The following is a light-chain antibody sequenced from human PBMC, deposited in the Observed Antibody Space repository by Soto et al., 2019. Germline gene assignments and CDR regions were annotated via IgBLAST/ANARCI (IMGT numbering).Light chain of an antibody. V-gene: IGKV3-20*01. CDR3: QQYGSSRWT. CDR1: QSVSSSY. J-gene: IGKJ1*01. CDR2: GAS. Sequence: EIGLTQAPGTLSLSPGERATLSCRASQSVSSSYLAWYQQKPGQAPRLLIYGASTRATGIPDSFSGSGSGTDFTLTISTLEPEDFAVYYCQQYGSSRWTFGQGTKVEFK.